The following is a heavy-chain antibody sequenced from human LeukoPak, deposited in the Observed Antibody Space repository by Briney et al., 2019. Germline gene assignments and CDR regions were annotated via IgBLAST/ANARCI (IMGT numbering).Heavy chain of an antibody. CDR3: ARHERIPVAGLDYCYPMDV. J-gene: IGHJ6*02. CDR1: GGSISSYY. CDR2: IYYSGSTRT. Sequence: PSETLSLTCTVSGGSISSYYWSWIRQPPGKGLEWIAYIYYSGSTRTNYNPSLKSRVTISIDTAKNQFSLKLTSVTAADTAVYYCARHERIPVAGLDYCYPMDVWGQGTTVTVSS. V-gene: IGHV4-59*08. D-gene: IGHD6-19*01.